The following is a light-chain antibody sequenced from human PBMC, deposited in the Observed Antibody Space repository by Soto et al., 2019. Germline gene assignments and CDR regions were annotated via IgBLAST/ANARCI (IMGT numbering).Light chain of an antibody. CDR3: QEYNNLRWT. CDR1: QSVSSN. J-gene: IGKJ1*01. CDR2: GAS. V-gene: IGKV3-15*01. Sequence: EIVMTQSPATLSVSPGERATLSCRASQSVSSNLAWYQQKPGQAPRLLIYGASSRATGIPARFSGSGSGTEFTLTISSLQSEDFAFYYGQEYNNLRWTLGQGTKVVSK.